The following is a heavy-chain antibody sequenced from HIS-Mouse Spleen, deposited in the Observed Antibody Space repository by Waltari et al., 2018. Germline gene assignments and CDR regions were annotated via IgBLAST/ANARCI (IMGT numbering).Heavy chain of an antibody. J-gene: IGHJ4*02. CDR3: AKDLGSSPAFDY. D-gene: IGHD7-27*01. V-gene: IGHV3-23*01. CDR2: IRGSGGST. Sequence: EVQLLESGGGLVQPGGSLRLSCAASGFTFSSYAMSWVRQARGKGLGWVSAIRGSGGSTYYADSVKGRFTISRDNSKTTLYLQMNSLRAEDTAVYYCAKDLGSSPAFDYWGQGTLVTVSS. CDR1: GFTFSSYA.